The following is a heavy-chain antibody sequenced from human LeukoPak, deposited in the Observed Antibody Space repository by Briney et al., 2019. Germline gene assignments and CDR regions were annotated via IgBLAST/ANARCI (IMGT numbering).Heavy chain of an antibody. CDR3: ARTPEGTYLFDY. V-gene: IGHV1-46*01. CDR1: GYTFTSYY. Sequence: ASVKVSCKASGYTFTSYYMHWVRQAPGQGLEWMGIINPSGGSTSYAQKFQGRVTMTRDTSTSTVYMELSSLRSEDAAVYYCARTPEGTYLFDYWGQGTLVTVSS. J-gene: IGHJ4*02. D-gene: IGHD1-14*01. CDR2: INPSGGST.